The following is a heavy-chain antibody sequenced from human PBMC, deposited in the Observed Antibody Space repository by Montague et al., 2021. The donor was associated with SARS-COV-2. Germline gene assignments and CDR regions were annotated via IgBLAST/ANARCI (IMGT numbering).Heavy chain of an antibody. D-gene: IGHD3-10*01. J-gene: IGHJ3*02. CDR2: ISYDGSNK. V-gene: IGHV3-30*04. CDR3: ARGGGSGSYYGAGDI. CDR1: GFTFSSYA. Sequence: SLRLSCAASGFTFSSYAMHWVRQAPGKGLEWVAVISYDGSNKYYADSVKGRFTISRDNSKNTLYLQMNSLRAEDTAVYYCARGGGSGSYYGAGDIWGQGTMVTVSS.